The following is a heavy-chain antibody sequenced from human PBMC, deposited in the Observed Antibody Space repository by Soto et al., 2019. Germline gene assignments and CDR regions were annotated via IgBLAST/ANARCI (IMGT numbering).Heavy chain of an antibody. J-gene: IGHJ6*02. CDR1: GFTFSSYA. Sequence: GGSLRLSCAASGFTFSSYAMSWVRQAPGKGLEWVSAISGSGGSTYYADSVKGRFTISRDNSKNTLYPQMNSLRAEDTAVYYCAKDRTVLLWFLDVWGQGTTVTVSS. D-gene: IGHD3-10*01. CDR3: AKDRTVLLWFLDV. V-gene: IGHV3-23*01. CDR2: ISGSGGST.